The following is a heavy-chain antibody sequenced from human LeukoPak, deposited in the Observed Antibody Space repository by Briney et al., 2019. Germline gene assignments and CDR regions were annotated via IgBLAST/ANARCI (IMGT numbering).Heavy chain of an antibody. V-gene: IGHV3-48*01. D-gene: IGHD6-6*01. Sequence: GGSLRLSCAASGFTFSSYEMNWVRQAPGKGLEWVSYISSSSSTIYYADSVKGRFTISRDNAKNSLYLQMNSLRAEDTAVYYCARNSIAARRGWFDPWGQGTLVTVSS. CDR2: ISSSSSTI. CDR3: ARNSIAARRGWFDP. CDR1: GFTFSSYE. J-gene: IGHJ5*02.